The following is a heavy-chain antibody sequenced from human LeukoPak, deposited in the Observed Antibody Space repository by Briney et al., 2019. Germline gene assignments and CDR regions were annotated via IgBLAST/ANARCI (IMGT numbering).Heavy chain of an antibody. Sequence: GESLKISCKGSGYSFTSYWIGWVRQMPGKGLEWMGIIYPGDSDTRYSPSFQGQVTISADKSISTAYLQWSSLKASDTAVYYCARQKLWGSGSYYPYGYYYYGMDVWGQGTTVTVSS. CDR1: GYSFTSYW. J-gene: IGHJ6*02. V-gene: IGHV5-51*01. CDR2: IYPGDSDT. D-gene: IGHD3-10*01. CDR3: ARQKLWGSGSYYPYGYYYYGMDV.